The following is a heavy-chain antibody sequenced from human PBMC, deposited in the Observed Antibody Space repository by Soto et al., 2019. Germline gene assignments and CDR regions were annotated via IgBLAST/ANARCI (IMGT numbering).Heavy chain of an antibody. V-gene: IGHV3-9*01. Sequence: EVQLVESGGGLVQPGRSLRLCCAASGFTFDDYAMHWVRQAPGKGLEWVSGISWNSGSIGYADSVKGRFTISRDNAKNSLYLQMNSLRAEDTALYYCAKDNHPCGDYGGFDYWGQGTLVTVSS. CDR2: ISWNSGSI. J-gene: IGHJ4*02. CDR3: AKDNHPCGDYGGFDY. D-gene: IGHD4-17*01. CDR1: GFTFDDYA.